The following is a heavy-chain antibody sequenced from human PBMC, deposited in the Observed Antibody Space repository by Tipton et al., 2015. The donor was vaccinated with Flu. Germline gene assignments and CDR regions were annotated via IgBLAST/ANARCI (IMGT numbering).Heavy chain of an antibody. V-gene: IGHV4-38-2*01. CDR1: GYSIRSAYY. CDR2: IYHSGTT. CDR3: ARHTGDSVRGVIDY. J-gene: IGHJ4*02. D-gene: IGHD3-10*02. Sequence: TLSLTCSVSGYSIRSAYYWGWVRRPPGKGLEWIGTIYHSGTTYYNPSLKSRLTISVGTSKNQFSLRLSSVTAADTAVYYCARHTGDSVRGVIDYWGQGTRVTGSS.